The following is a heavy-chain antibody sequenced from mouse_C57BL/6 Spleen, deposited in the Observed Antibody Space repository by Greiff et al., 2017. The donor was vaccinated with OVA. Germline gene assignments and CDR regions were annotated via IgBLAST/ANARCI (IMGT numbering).Heavy chain of an antibody. D-gene: IGHD1-1*01. J-gene: IGHJ2*01. CDR3: TRDSYGSSYFDY. Sequence: DVMLVESGEGLVKPGGSLKLSCAASGFTFSSYSMSWVRQTPEKRLEWVAYISSGGDYIYYADTVKGRFTISRDNARNTLYLQMSSLKSEDTAMYYCTRDSYGSSYFDYWGQGTTLTVSS. CDR1: GFTFSSYS. V-gene: IGHV5-9-1*02. CDR2: ISSGGDYI.